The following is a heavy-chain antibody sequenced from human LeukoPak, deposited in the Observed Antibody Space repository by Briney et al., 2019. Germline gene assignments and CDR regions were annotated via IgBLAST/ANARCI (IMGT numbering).Heavy chain of an antibody. J-gene: IGHJ4*02. Sequence: GGSLGLSCAAPGFTFSSYSKHWVRQAPRKGLEGVAVISYDGGNKYYADSVKGRFTISRDNSKNTLYLQMNSLRAEDTAVYYGATLGVRFLEWLSNSDYWGQGTLVTVSS. CDR2: ISYDGGNK. CDR1: GFTFSSYS. D-gene: IGHD3-3*01. CDR3: ATLGVRFLEWLSNSDY. V-gene: IGHV3-30-3*01.